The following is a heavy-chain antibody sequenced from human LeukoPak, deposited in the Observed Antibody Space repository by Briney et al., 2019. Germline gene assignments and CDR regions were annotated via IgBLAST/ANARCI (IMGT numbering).Heavy chain of an antibody. CDR2: IYHSGST. CDR3: ARDRGSGSYYAFDI. J-gene: IGHJ3*02. V-gene: IGHV4-34*01. CDR1: GGSFSGYY. Sequence: PSETLSLTCAVYGGSFSGYYWSWIRQPPGKGLEWIGEIYHSGSTNYNPSLKSRVTISVDKSKNQFSLKLSSVTAADTAVYYCARDRGSGSYYAFDIWGQGTMVTVSS. D-gene: IGHD3-10*01.